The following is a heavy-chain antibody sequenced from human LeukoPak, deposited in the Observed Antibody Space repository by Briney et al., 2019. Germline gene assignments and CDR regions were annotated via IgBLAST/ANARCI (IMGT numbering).Heavy chain of an antibody. Sequence: GASVKVSCKASGGTFSSYAISWVRQAPGQGLEWMGGIIPIFSTANYAQKFQGRVTITTDESTSTAYMELSSLRSEDTAVYYCARDGGYCSSTSCPLDYWGQGTLVTVSS. V-gene: IGHV1-69*05. CDR2: IIPIFSTA. CDR1: GGTFSSYA. J-gene: IGHJ4*02. CDR3: ARDGGYCSSTSCPLDY. D-gene: IGHD2-2*03.